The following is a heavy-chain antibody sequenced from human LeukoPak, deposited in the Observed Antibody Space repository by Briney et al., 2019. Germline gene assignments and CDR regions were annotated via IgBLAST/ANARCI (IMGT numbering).Heavy chain of an antibody. Sequence: ASVKVSCKASGGTFSSYAISWVRQAPGQGLEWMGGIIPIFGTANYAQKFQGRVTMTTDTSTSTAYMELRSLRSDDTAVYYCARDEWGYYSSGWYDYWGQGTLVTVSS. V-gene: IGHV1-69*05. CDR3: ARDEWGYYSSGWYDY. CDR1: GGTFSSYA. J-gene: IGHJ4*02. D-gene: IGHD6-19*01. CDR2: IIPIFGTA.